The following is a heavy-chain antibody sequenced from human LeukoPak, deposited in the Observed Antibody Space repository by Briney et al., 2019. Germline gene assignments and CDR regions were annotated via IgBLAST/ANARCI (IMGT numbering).Heavy chain of an antibody. Sequence: SETLSLTCAVYGGSLSGYYWSWIRQPPGKGLEWIGEINHSGSTNYNPSLKSRVTISVDTSKNQFSLKLSSVTAADTAVYYCARNPSMIYAFDICGQGTMVTVSS. CDR2: INHSGST. V-gene: IGHV4-34*01. CDR1: GGSLSGYY. J-gene: IGHJ3*02. D-gene: IGHD3/OR15-3a*01. CDR3: ARNPSMIYAFDI.